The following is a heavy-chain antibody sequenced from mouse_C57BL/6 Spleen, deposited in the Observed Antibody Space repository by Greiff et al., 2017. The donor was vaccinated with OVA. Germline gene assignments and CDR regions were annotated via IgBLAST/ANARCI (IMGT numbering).Heavy chain of an antibody. CDR1: GFTFSSYA. J-gene: IGHJ4*01. CDR2: ISDGGSYT. CDR3: ARTNKGWLLGDY. V-gene: IGHV5-4*03. Sequence: EVMLVESGGGLVKPGGSLKLSCAASGFTFSSYAMSWVRQTPEKRLEWVATISDGGSYTYYPDNVKGRFTISRDNAKNNLYLQMSHLKSEDTAMYYCARTNKGWLLGDYWGQGTSVTVSS. D-gene: IGHD2-3*01.